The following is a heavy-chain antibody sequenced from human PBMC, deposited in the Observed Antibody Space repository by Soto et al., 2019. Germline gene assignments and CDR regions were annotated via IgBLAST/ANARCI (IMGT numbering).Heavy chain of an antibody. V-gene: IGHV1-18*01. D-gene: IGHD3-16*02. Sequence: GGSVKGSLQASGYPLTRHGISRVGQAPGQRPEGMGWISAYNGNTNYAQKLQGRVTMTTDTSTSTAYMELRSLRSDDTAVYYCARGSRFGGVIVNYYYYYMDVWGKGTTVTVSS. CDR1: GYPLTRHG. CDR3: ARGSRFGGVIVNYYYYYMDV. J-gene: IGHJ6*03. CDR2: ISAYNGNT.